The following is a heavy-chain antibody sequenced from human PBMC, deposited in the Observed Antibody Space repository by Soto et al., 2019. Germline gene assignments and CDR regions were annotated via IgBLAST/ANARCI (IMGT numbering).Heavy chain of an antibody. CDR3: ARDKIPDY. V-gene: IGHV4-30-2*01. J-gene: IGHJ4*02. CDR2: IYHSGST. Sequence: PSETLSLTCAVYGGSISSGGYYWSWIRQPPEKGLEWIEYIYHSGSTYYNPSLKSRVTISVDRSKNQFSLKLSSVTAADTAVYYCARDKIPDYWGQGTLVTVSS. CDR1: GGSISSGGYY.